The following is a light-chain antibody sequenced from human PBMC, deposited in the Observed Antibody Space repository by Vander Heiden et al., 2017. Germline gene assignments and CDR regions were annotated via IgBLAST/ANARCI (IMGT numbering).Light chain of an antibody. J-gene: IGLJ2*01. CDR1: SKNVGNQG. CDR2: TNN. V-gene: IGLV10-54*04. CDR3: SAWDSSLSAVV. Sequence: QAGLTQPPSVSKGLRQTATLTCTGNSKNVGNQGAAWLQQHQGHPPKLLSYTNNNRPSGISERFSAFRSGNTASLTITGLQPEDEADYYCSAWDSSLSAVVFGGGTKLTVL.